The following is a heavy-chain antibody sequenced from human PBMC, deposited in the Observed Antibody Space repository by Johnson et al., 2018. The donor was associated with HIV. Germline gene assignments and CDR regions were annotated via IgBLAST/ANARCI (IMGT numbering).Heavy chain of an antibody. Sequence: MQLVESGGGLIQPGGSLRLSCAASGFTVSSNYMSWVRQAPGKGLEWVSVIYSGGSTYYADHVKGRLTISRDNSKKTLYLQMNSLRAEDTAVYYCAREGGATPAFDIWGQGTMVTVSS. V-gene: IGHV3-53*01. J-gene: IGHJ3*02. CDR2: IYSGGST. D-gene: IGHD1-26*01. CDR1: GFTVSSNY. CDR3: AREGGATPAFDI.